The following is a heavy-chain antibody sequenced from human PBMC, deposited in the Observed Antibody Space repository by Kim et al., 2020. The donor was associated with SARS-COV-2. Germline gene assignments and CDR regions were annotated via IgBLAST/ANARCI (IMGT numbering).Heavy chain of an antibody. V-gene: IGHV3-23*01. CDR3: AKSAQIGTIFDY. Sequence: GGSLRLSCAASGFTFSSYGLSWVRQAPGKGLEWVSTVKNSGDDTYYADSVKGRFTISRDSSKNTLYLQMNSLRAEDTAMYYCAKSAQIGTIFDYWGQGTLVTVSS. CDR2: VKNSGDDT. J-gene: IGHJ4*02. D-gene: IGHD1-7*01. CDR1: GFTFSSYG.